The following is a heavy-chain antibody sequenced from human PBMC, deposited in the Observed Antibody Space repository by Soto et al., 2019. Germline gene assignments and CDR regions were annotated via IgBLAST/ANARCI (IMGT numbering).Heavy chain of an antibody. V-gene: IGHV3-48*02. CDR1: GFTFSSNR. CDR3: ASQPLERGSWGWFDP. CDR2: IGSSSSSI. D-gene: IGHD1-1*01. J-gene: IGHJ5*02. Sequence: EVQLVESGGGLVQPGGSLRLSCVASGFTFSSNRMNWVRQAPGKGLEWVSFIGSSSSSIYYADSVKGRFTISRDNAKNSLYLQMNSLRDEDTAVYYCASQPLERGSWGWFDPWGQGTLVTVSS.